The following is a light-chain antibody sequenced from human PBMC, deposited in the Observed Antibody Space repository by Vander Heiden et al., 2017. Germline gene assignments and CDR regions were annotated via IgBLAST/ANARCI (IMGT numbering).Light chain of an antibody. Sequence: SALTQPASMSGSPGQSITISCTGTSSDVGLYNYVSWYQQLPGKAPKVLIHDVSTRPSGVSHRFSGSKSGNTASLTMSGLQTEDEAHYYCSSYTSITTLVFGTGTKVTVL. CDR1: SSDVGLYNY. V-gene: IGLV2-14*03. CDR2: DVS. CDR3: SSYTSITTLV. J-gene: IGLJ1*01.